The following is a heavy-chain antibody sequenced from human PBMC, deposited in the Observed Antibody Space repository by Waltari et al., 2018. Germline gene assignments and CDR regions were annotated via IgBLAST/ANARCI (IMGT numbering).Heavy chain of an antibody. V-gene: IGHV3-30*02. D-gene: IGHD6-19*01. Sequence: QVQLQESGPGLVKPSGTLSLTCAVSGGSISSSTWWSWVRQPPGKGLEWVAFIRYDGSNKYYADSVKGRFTISRDNSKNTLYLQMNSLRAEDTAVYYCAKDSIAVAGIDYWGQGTLVTVSS. CDR2: IRYDGSNK. CDR1: GGSISSST. CDR3: AKDSIAVAGIDY. J-gene: IGHJ4*02.